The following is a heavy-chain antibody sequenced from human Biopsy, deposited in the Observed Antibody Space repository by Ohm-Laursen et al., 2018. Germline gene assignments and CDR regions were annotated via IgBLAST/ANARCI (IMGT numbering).Heavy chain of an antibody. J-gene: IGHJ6*02. D-gene: IGHD3-22*01. CDR3: VRGVDYYDPYHYYALDV. V-gene: IGHV4-34*01. CDR2: INHSGRT. CDR1: GESFNGYY. Sequence: SHTLSLTWTVYGESFNGYYWSWIRQTPGNGLEWIGEINHSGRTNYNPSLKSRVTISVDTSKNQFSLKVRSVTAADTAVYYCVRGVDYYDPYHYYALDVWGQGTTVTVSS.